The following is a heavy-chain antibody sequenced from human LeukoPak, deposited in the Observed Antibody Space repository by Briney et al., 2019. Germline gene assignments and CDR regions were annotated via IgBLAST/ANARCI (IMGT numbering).Heavy chain of an antibody. J-gene: IGHJ4*02. Sequence: SSETLSLTCTVSGGSISSYYWSWIRQPPGKGLEWIGYIYYSGSTNYNPSLKSRVTISVDTSKNQFSLKLSSVTAADTAVYYCAREARFSSGMAGWGQGTLVTVSS. CDR2: IYYSGST. V-gene: IGHV4-59*01. CDR3: AREARFSSGMAG. CDR1: GGSISSYY. D-gene: IGHD6-19*01.